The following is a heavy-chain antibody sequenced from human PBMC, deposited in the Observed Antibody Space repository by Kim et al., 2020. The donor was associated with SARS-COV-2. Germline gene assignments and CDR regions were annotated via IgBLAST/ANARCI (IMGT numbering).Heavy chain of an antibody. CDR2: INHSGST. J-gene: IGHJ4*02. CDR1: GGSFSGYY. D-gene: IGHD3-22*01. CDR3: ARGQPSITMIVVVIPRRGYYFDY. Sequence: SETLSLTCAVYGGSFSGYYWSWIRQPPGKGLEWIGEINHSGSTNYNPSLKSRVTISVDTSKNQFSLKRSSVTAAVTAVYYCARGQPSITMIVVVIPRRGYYFDYWGQGTLVTVSS. V-gene: IGHV4-34*01.